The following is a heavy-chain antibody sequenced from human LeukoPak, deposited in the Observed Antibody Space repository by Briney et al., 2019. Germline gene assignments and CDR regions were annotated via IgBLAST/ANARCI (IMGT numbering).Heavy chain of an antibody. V-gene: IGHV3-23*01. CDR2: ISGSGTRT. Sequence: GGSLRLSCAASGFIFRSYGMSWVRQAPGKGLEWVSGISGSGTRTDYADSVKGRFTLSRDNSKSTLYLQMNSLRAEDTAVYYCAKTVAAAGIYYMDVWGKGTTVTVSS. J-gene: IGHJ6*03. D-gene: IGHD6-13*01. CDR3: AKTVAAAGIYYMDV. CDR1: GFIFRSYG.